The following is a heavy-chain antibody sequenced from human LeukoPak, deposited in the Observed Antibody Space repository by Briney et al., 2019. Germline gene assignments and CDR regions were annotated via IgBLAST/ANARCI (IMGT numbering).Heavy chain of an antibody. CDR1: GFTFSSHV. Sequence: PGGSLRLSCAASGFTFSSHVMSWVRQAPGKGLEWVSDISASGDTTYYADSVKGRFTISRDNSKNTLDLQMNSLRAEDTAVYYCAKGSGSGWYSQYFQHWGQGTLVTVSS. V-gene: IGHV3-23*01. CDR2: ISASGDTT. D-gene: IGHD6-19*01. CDR3: AKGSGSGWYSQYFQH. J-gene: IGHJ1*01.